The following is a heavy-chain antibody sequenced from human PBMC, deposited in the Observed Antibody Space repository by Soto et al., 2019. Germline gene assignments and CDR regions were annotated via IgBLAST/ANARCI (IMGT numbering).Heavy chain of an antibody. V-gene: IGHV3-21*04. CDR2: ISSSGNTI. CDR3: AKDVDTAMVDY. Sequence: VGSLRLSCAASGFTFSTYTINWVRQAPGKGLEWVSSISSSGNTIFYADSVKDRFTISRDNSKNTLYLQMNSLRAEDTAVYYCAKDVDTAMVDYWGQGTLVTVSS. CDR1: GFTFSTYT. J-gene: IGHJ4*02. D-gene: IGHD5-18*01.